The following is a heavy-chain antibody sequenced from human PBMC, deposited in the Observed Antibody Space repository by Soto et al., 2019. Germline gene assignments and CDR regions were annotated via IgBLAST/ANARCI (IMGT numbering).Heavy chain of an antibody. Sequence: GGSLRLSCAASGFTFSSYAMSWVRQAPGKGLEWVSAISGSGGSTYYTDSMKGRLTISRDNSKNTLYLQMNSLRAENRAVYYCAKDPRYYYDSSGYYGADYFDYWGQGTLVTVSS. J-gene: IGHJ4*02. D-gene: IGHD3-22*01. CDR3: AKDPRYYYDSSGYYGADYFDY. CDR1: GFTFSSYA. CDR2: ISGSGGST. V-gene: IGHV3-23*01.